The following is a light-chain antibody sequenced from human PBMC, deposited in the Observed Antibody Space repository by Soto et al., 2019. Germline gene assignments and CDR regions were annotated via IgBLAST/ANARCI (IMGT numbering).Light chain of an antibody. J-gene: IGKJ4*01. CDR1: QTISTR. Sequence: DIQMTQSPSTLSASVGDRVTITCRASQTISTRLAWYQQKPGKAPKILIYKASSLESGVPSRFSGSGSGSEFTRTIYSLQPDDFATYYCQQYNTYPLGFGGGTKVEFK. V-gene: IGKV1-5*03. CDR2: KAS. CDR3: QQYNTYPLG.